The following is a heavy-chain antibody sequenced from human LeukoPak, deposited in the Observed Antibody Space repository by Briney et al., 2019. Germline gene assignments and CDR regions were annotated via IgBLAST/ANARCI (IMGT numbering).Heavy chain of an antibody. CDR2: IYYSGST. V-gene: IGHV4-59*01. J-gene: IGHJ4*02. CDR3: ARSLSAGAFDY. D-gene: IGHD3-10*01. CDR1: GGSISSYY. Sequence: SETLSLTCTVSGGSISSYYWSWIRQPPGKGLEWIGYIYYSGSTNYNPFLKSRVTISVDTSKNQFSLKLSSVTAADTAVYYCARSLSAGAFDYWGQGTLVTVSS.